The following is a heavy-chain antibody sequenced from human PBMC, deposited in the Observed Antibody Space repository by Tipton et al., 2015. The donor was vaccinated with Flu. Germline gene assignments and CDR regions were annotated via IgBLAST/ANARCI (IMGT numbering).Heavy chain of an antibody. CDR3: ARRDYSNYVSEPKNWFDP. CDR2: IYTSGRT. Sequence: LRLSCTVSGGSIKSVSHYWSWIRQPAGKGLEWIGRIYTSGRTSYNPSLVSRITISVDPSKNQFSLRLVSMTATDTAVYYCARRDYSNYVSEPKNWFDPWGQGTLVTVSS. J-gene: IGHJ5*02. CDR1: GGSIKSVSHY. V-gene: IGHV4-61*02. D-gene: IGHD4-11*01.